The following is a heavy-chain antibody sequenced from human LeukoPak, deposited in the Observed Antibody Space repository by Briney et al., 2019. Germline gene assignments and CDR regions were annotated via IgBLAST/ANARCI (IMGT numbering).Heavy chain of an antibody. V-gene: IGHV1-2*02. CDR3: ARTVVAAFFDYYMDV. Sequence: GASVKVSCKASGYTFTGYYMHWVRQAPGQGLEWMGWINPNSGGTNYAQKFQGRVTMTRDTSISTAYMELSRLRSDDMAVYYCARTVVAAFFDYYMDVWGKGTTVTISS. CDR2: INPNSGGT. D-gene: IGHD2-15*01. CDR1: GYTFTGYY. J-gene: IGHJ6*03.